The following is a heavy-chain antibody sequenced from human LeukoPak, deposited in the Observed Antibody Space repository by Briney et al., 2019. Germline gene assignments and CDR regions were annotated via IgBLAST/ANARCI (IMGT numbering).Heavy chain of an antibody. D-gene: IGHD3-10*01. J-gene: IGHJ4*02. CDR3: ATTPMVRGVIPYYFDY. CDR2: FDPEDGET. Sequence: ASVKVSCKVSGYTLTELSMHWVRQAPGKGLGWMGGFDPEDGETIYAQKFQGRVTMTEDTSTDTAYMELSSLRSEDTAVYYCATTPMVRGVIPYYFDYWGQGTLVTVSS. CDR1: GYTLTELS. V-gene: IGHV1-24*01.